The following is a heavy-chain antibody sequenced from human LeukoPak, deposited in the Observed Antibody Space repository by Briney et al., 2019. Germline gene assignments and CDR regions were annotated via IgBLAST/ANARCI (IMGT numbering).Heavy chain of an antibody. V-gene: IGHV4-34*01. CDR1: GGSFSGYY. Sequence: PSETLSLTCAVDGGSFSGYYWSWIRQPPGKGLEWIGEINHSGSTNYNPSLKSRATISVDTSKNKFSLKLSSVTAADTAVYYCARIRDYYDSSGYYYVTYFDYWGQGTLVTVSS. CDR2: INHSGST. CDR3: ARIRDYYDSSGYYYVTYFDY. J-gene: IGHJ4*02. D-gene: IGHD3-22*01.